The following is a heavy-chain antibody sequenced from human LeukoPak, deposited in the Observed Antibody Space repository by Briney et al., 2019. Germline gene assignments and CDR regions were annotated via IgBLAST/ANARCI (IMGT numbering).Heavy chain of an antibody. V-gene: IGHV4-34*01. J-gene: IGHJ4*02. CDR1: GGSFSGYY. D-gene: IGHD3-3*01. Sequence: SETLSLTCAVYGGSFSGYYWSWIRQPPGKGLEWIGEINHSGSTNYNPSLKSRVTISVDMSKNQFSLKLSSVTAADTAVYYCARGRFRYYFDYWGQGTLVTVSS. CDR3: ARGRFRYYFDY. CDR2: INHSGST.